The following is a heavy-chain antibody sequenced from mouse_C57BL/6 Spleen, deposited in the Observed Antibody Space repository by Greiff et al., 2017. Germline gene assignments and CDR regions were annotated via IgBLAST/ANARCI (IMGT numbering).Heavy chain of an antibody. CDR2: IDPSDSYT. CDR3: ARDTTAEFAY. J-gene: IGHJ3*01. CDR1: GYTFTSYW. D-gene: IGHD1-2*01. V-gene: IGHV1-50*01. Sequence: QVQLQQPGAELVKPGASVKLSCKASGYTFTSYWMQWVKQRPGRGLEWIGEIDPSDSYTNYNQKFKGKATLTVDTSSSTAYMQLSSLTSEDSAVYYCARDTTAEFAYWGQGTLVTVSA.